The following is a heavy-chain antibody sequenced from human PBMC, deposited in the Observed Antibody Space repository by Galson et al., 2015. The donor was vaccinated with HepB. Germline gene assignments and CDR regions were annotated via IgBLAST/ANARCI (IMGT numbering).Heavy chain of an antibody. CDR1: GFTFSSYA. V-gene: IGHV3-23*01. Sequence: SLRLSCAASGFTFSSYAMSWVRQAPGKGLEWVSAISGSGGSTYYADSVKGRFTISRDNSKNTLYLQMNSLRAEDTAVYYCAKAEGYSSGWYFERDAFDIWGQGTMVTVSS. D-gene: IGHD6-19*01. CDR3: AKAEGYSSGWYFERDAFDI. J-gene: IGHJ3*02. CDR2: ISGSGGST.